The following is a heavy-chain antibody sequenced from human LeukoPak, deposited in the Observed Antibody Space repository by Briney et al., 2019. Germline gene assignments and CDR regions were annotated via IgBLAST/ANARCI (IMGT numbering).Heavy chain of an antibody. CDR2: ISGSGGST. CDR3: AKVGLYYDSSGYYFGY. Sequence: GGSLRLSCAASGFTFSSYAMSWVRQAPGKGLEWVSAISGSGGSTYYADSVKGRFTISRDNSKNTLYLQMNSLRAEDTAVYYCAKVGLYYDSSGYYFGYWGQGTLVTVSS. CDR1: GFTFSSYA. V-gene: IGHV3-23*01. J-gene: IGHJ4*02. D-gene: IGHD3-22*01.